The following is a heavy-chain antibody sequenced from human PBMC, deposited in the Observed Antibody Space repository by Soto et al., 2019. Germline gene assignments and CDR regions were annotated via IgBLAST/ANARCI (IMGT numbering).Heavy chain of an antibody. CDR2: INSDGSST. Sequence: PGGSLRLSCAASGFTFSSYWMHWVRQGPGKGLVWVSRINSDGSSTSYADSVKGRFTISRDNAKNTLYLQMNSLRAEDTAVFYCASVRADYYDSSGPLGYWGQGTLVTVSS. CDR3: ASVRADYYDSSGPLGY. CDR1: GFTFSSYW. V-gene: IGHV3-74*01. D-gene: IGHD3-22*01. J-gene: IGHJ4*02.